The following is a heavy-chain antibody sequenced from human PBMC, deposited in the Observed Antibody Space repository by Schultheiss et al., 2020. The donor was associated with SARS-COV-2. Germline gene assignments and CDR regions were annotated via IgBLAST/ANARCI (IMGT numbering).Heavy chain of an antibody. CDR2: INHSGST. D-gene: IGHD3-22*01. J-gene: IGHJ5*02. CDR3: ARHHYYDNRFDP. CDR1: GGSFSGYY. Sequence: SETLSLTCAVYGGSFSGYYWSWIRQPPGKGLEWIGEINHSGSTNYNPSLKSRVTISVDTSKNQFSLKLSSVTAADTAVYYCARHHYYDNRFDPWGQGTLVTVSS. V-gene: IGHV4-34*01.